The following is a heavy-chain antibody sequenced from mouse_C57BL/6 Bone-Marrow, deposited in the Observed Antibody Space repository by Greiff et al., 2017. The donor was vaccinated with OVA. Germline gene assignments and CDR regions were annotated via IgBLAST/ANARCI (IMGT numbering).Heavy chain of an antibody. D-gene: IGHD1-1*01. V-gene: IGHV1-74*01. CDR1: GYTFTSYW. J-gene: IGHJ4*01. CDR3: AILLRYCYAMDY. Sequence: QVQLQQPGAELVKPGASVKVSCKASGYTFTSYWMHWVKQRPGQGLEWIGRIHPSDSDTNYNQKFKGKATLTVDKSSSTAYLQLSSLTAGGSAVYDCAILLRYCYAMDYWGQGTSVTVSS. CDR2: IHPSDSDT.